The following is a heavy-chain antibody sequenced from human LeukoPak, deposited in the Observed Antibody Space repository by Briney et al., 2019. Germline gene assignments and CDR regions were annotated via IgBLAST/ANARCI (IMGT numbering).Heavy chain of an antibody. CDR1: GGSINDYY. D-gene: IGHD4-17*01. V-gene: IGHV4-59*01. Sequence: SETLSLTCTVSGGSINDYYWTWIRQAPGKGLEWLGYISNSGTTDYNPSLKSRVTMSVDTSKNEFSLEVTSVTAADTAMYYCARVVRGAVTSNCFDPWGQGTLVTVSS. CDR2: ISNSGTT. J-gene: IGHJ5*02. CDR3: ARVVRGAVTSNCFDP.